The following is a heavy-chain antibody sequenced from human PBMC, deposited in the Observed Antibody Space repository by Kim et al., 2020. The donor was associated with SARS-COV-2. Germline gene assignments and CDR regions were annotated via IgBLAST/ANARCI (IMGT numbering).Heavy chain of an antibody. Sequence: SETLSLTCSVSGDSINNNNYYWAWIRQPPGKGLEWIATIYYTGSTYFSPSFKTRVAMSIDTSANQFSLKLTSVTAADTAVYYCAKCPARLRHAIDTRPFNWFDSWGRGTLVSVSS. CDR2: IYYTGST. CDR1: GDSINNNNYY. CDR3: AKCPARLRHAIDTRPFNWFDS. J-gene: IGHJ5*01. D-gene: IGHD2-2*02. V-gene: IGHV4-39*01.